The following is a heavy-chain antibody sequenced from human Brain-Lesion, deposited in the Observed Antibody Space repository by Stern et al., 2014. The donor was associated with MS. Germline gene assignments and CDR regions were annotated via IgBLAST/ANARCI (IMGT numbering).Heavy chain of an antibody. CDR1: GYLFDDYW. J-gene: IGHJ4*02. D-gene: IGHD5-12*01. V-gene: IGHV5-51*03. CDR3: ARSPATPSGYDRFDY. Sequence: VQLGQSGAEVKKPGESLKISCEASGYLFDDYWIGWVRQMSGRGLELVAIIFPRDSNTRYSPSAQGQGTISADKSTTTAFWEGGSVRASDTPMYYCARSPATPSGYDRFDYWGQGALVTVSS. CDR2: IFPRDSNT.